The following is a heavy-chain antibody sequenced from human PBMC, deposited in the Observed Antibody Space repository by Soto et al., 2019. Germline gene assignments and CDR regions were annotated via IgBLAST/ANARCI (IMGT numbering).Heavy chain of an antibody. J-gene: IGHJ4*02. Sequence: EVQLVESGGGLVQPGGSLRLSCAASGFTFSSYWMSWVRQAPGKGLEWVANIKQDGSEKYYVDSVKGRFTISRDNAKNSLYLQMNSLRAEDTAVYYCARDHYYGSGSYPHWGQGTLVTVSS. V-gene: IGHV3-7*01. CDR2: IKQDGSEK. CDR3: ARDHYYGSGSYPH. CDR1: GFTFSSYW. D-gene: IGHD3-10*01.